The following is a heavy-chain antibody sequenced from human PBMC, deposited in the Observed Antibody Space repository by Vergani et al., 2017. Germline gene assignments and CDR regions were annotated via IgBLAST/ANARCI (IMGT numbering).Heavy chain of an antibody. V-gene: IGHV4-59*01. CDR3: ARGLLSSPNSYYYMDV. CDR2: IYYSGST. CDR1: GGSISSYY. Sequence: QVQLQESGPGLVKPSETLSLTCTVSGGSISSYYRSWIRQPPGKGLEWIGYIYYSGSTNYNPSLKSRVTKAVDTSKNQFSRKLSSVTAADTAVYYCARGLLSSPNSYYYMDVWGKGTTVTVSS. J-gene: IGHJ6*03. D-gene: IGHD6-13*01.